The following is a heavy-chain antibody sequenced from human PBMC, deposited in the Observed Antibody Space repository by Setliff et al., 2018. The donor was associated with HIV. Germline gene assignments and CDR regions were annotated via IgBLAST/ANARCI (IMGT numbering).Heavy chain of an antibody. Sequence: QAGGSLRLSCAASGFTFSSYAMHWVRQAPGKGLEWVAVISYDGGNKYYADSVKGRFTISRDNSKNTLNLQMNSLRAEDTAVYYCARDLTKLGWSRTSLKWASWGQGTLVTVSS. CDR1: GFTFSSYA. CDR2: ISYDGGNK. J-gene: IGHJ5*02. D-gene: IGHD2-2*01. V-gene: IGHV3-30*14. CDR3: ARDLTKLGWSRTSLKWAS.